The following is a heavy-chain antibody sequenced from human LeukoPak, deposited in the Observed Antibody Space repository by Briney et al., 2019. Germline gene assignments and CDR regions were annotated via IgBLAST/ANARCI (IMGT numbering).Heavy chain of an antibody. CDR2: IYYSGST. Sequence: SQTLSLTCTVSGGSISSGDYYWSWIRQPPGKGLEWIGYIYYSGSTYYNPSLKSRVTISVDTSKNQFSLKLSSVTAADTAVYYCARETRGGQQIVFDYWGQGTLVTVSS. D-gene: IGHD2-21*01. CDR3: ARETRGGQQIVFDY. V-gene: IGHV4-30-4*08. CDR1: GGSISSGDYY. J-gene: IGHJ4*02.